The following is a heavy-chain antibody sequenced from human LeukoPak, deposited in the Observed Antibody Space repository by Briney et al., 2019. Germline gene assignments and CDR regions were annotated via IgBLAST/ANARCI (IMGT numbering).Heavy chain of an antibody. D-gene: IGHD6-13*01. V-gene: IGHV3-30*04. CDR3: ARDLDSSSWYGAFDY. J-gene: IGHJ4*02. CDR2: ISDDGSDE. Sequence: GRSLRLSCAASRFTFSSFAMHWVRQAPAKGLEGVAVISDDGSDEYYADSVKGRFTISRDNSKNTLYLQMNSLRAEDTAVYYCARDLDSSSWYGAFDYWGQGTLVTVSS. CDR1: RFTFSSFA.